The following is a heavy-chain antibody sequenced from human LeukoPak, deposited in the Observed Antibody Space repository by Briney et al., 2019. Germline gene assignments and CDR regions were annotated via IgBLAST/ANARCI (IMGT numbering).Heavy chain of an antibody. Sequence: PGGSLRLSCAASGFTFSSYGMHWVRQAPGKGLERVAVISYDGSNKYYADSVKGRFTISRDNSKNTLYLQMNSLRAEDTAVYYCAKVPDYYGSGRYHWGQGTLVTVSS. CDR3: AKVPDYYGSGRYH. V-gene: IGHV3-30*18. CDR1: GFTFSSYG. D-gene: IGHD3-10*01. CDR2: ISYDGSNK. J-gene: IGHJ4*02.